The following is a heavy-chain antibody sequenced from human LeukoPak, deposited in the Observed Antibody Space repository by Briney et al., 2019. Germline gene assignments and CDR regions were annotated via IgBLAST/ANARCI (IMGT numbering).Heavy chain of an antibody. J-gene: IGHJ4*02. CDR3: ARGYCSSTSCYRELDY. CDR2: IWYDGSNK. CDR1: GFTFSSYG. D-gene: IGHD2-2*01. Sequence: GGSLRLSCAASGFTFSSYGMHWVRQAPGKGLEWVAVIWYDGSNKYYADSVKGRFTISRDNAKNSLYLQMNSLRAEDTALYYCARGYCSSTSCYRELDYWGQGTLVTVSS. V-gene: IGHV3-33*01.